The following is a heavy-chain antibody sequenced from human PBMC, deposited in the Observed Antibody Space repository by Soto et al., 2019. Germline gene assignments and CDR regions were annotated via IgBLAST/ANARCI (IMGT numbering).Heavy chain of an antibody. CDR2: IIPILGIA. J-gene: IGHJ4*02. D-gene: IGHD6-19*01. CDR3: ARGAVAAKIDY. CDR1: GGTFSSYT. V-gene: IGHV1-69*02. Sequence: QVQLVQSGAEVKKPGSSVKVSCKASGGTFSSYTISWVRQAPGQGLEWMGRIIPILGIANYAQKFQGRVTXTVXKSTSTAYMELSSLRSEDTAVYYCARGAVAAKIDYWGQGTLVTVSS.